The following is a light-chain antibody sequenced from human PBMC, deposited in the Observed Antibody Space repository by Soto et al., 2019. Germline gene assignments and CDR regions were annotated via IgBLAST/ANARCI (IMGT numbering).Light chain of an antibody. J-gene: IGKJ1*01. Sequence: AIQMTQSPSSLSASVGDRVTITCRASQGIRNDLGWYQQKPGKAPKLLIYAASSLQSGVPSRFSGSGSGTDFTLTISCLQSEDFATYYCQQYYSYPWTFGQGAKVDIK. CDR3: QQYYSYPWT. CDR1: QGIRND. CDR2: AAS. V-gene: IGKV1-6*01.